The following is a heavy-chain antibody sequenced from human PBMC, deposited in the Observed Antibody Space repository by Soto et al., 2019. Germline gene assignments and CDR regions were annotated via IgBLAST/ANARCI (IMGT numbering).Heavy chain of an antibody. V-gene: IGHV3-73*01. CDR2: IRNKVNTYAT. CDR1: GFTFSNYV. D-gene: IGHD5-18*01. Sequence: LSCTASGFTFSNYVMSWVRQASGKGPEWVGRIRNKVNTYATVYAASVKGRFTISRDDSMDTAYLQMNSLKTEDTAVYYCTRRRDWTAMDPLDYWGQGTLVTVSS. J-gene: IGHJ4*02. CDR3: TRRRDWTAMDPLDY.